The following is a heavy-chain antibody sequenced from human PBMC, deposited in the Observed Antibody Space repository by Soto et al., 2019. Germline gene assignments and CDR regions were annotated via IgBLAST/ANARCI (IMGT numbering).Heavy chain of an antibody. CDR1: GFTFSSYG. D-gene: IGHD2-15*01. CDR3: ARETDSRSCYLSMHY. Sequence: QVQLVESGGGVVQPGRSLRLSCAASGFTFSSYGMHWVRQAPGKGLEWVAVIWYDGSNKYYADSVKGRFTISRDNSKNTLYLQRNSLRAEDTAVYYCARETDSRSCYLSMHYWGQGTLVTVSS. V-gene: IGHV3-33*01. CDR2: IWYDGSNK. J-gene: IGHJ4*02.